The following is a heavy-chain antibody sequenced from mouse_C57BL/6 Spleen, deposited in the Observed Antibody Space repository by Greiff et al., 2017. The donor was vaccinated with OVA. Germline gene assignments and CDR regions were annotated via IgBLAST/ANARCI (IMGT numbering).Heavy chain of an antibody. CDR2: INPNNGGT. Sequence: EVQLQQSGPELVKPGASVKISCKASGYTFTDYYMNWVKQSHGKSLEWIGDINPNNGGTSYNQKFKGKATLTVDKSSSTAYMELRSLTSEDSAVYYCAREEGTAWFAYWGQGTLVTVSA. CDR1: GYTFTDYY. D-gene: IGHD2-14*01. V-gene: IGHV1-26*01. CDR3: AREEGTAWFAY. J-gene: IGHJ3*01.